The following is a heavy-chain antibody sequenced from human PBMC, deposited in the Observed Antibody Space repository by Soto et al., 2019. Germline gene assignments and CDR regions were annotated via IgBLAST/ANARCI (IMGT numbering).Heavy chain of an antibody. D-gene: IGHD6-13*01. V-gene: IGHV1-69*04. CDR1: GGTFSSYT. CDR3: AREDSSSYGMDV. Sequence: SVKVSCKASGGTFSSYTISWVRQAPGQGLEWMGRIIPILGIANYAQKFQGRVTITADKSTSTAYMELSSLRYEDTAVYYCAREDSSSYGMDVWGQGTTVTVSS. J-gene: IGHJ6*02. CDR2: IIPILGIA.